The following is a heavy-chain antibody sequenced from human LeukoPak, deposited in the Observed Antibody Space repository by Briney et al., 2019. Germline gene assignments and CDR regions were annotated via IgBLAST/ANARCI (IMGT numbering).Heavy chain of an antibody. Sequence: SETLSLTCAVSGGSISSSNWWSWVRQPPGKGLEWIGEIYHSGSTNYNQSLKSRVTISVDKSKNQFSLKLSSVTAADTAVYYCARYHPRWQDSSSWNFDYWGQGTLVTVSS. V-gene: IGHV4-4*02. J-gene: IGHJ4*02. CDR3: ARYHPRWQDSSSWNFDY. CDR1: GGSISSSNW. D-gene: IGHD6-13*01. CDR2: IYHSGST.